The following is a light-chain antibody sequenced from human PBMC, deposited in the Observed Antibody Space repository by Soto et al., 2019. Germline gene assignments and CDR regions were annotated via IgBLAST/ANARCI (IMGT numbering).Light chain of an antibody. CDR3: QSYDSSLSGWV. CDR1: SSNIGAGYD. CDR2: GNS. J-gene: IGLJ3*02. Sequence: QSALTQPPSVSGAPGQRVTISCTGSSSNIGAGYDVYWYQQLPGTAPKLLIYGNSNRPSGVPDRFSGSKSGTSASLAITGLQAEDEGDFYCQSYDSSLSGWVFGGGTKVTVL. V-gene: IGLV1-40*01.